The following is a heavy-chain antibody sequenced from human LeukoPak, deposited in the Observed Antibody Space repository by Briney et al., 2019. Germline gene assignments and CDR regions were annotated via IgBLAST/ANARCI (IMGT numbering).Heavy chain of an antibody. Sequence: GASLRLSCAASGFTFSSYAMSWVRQAPGKGLDWVSSISGSGGSTYYADSVKGRFTISRDNSKNTLYLQMNSLGAEDTAVYYCAKDLKYQLLSRWFDPWGQGTLVTVSS. D-gene: IGHD2-2*01. J-gene: IGHJ5*02. CDR2: ISGSGGST. CDR3: AKDLKYQLLSRWFDP. V-gene: IGHV3-23*01. CDR1: GFTFSSYA.